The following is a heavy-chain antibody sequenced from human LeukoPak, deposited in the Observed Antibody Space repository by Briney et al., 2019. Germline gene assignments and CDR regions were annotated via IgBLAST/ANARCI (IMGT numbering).Heavy chain of an antibody. V-gene: IGHV7-4-1*02. CDR1: GYTFTNYT. CDR2: IDTNTGNP. Sequence: GASVNVSCKASGYTFTNYTINWVRLAPGQGLEWMGWIDTNTGNPTYAQSFAGRFVFSLDTSVTTTYLQISSLKAEDTAVYFCTRGRDTTGYFVYWGQGTLVTVSS. J-gene: IGHJ4*02. D-gene: IGHD3-22*01. CDR3: TRGRDTTGYFVY.